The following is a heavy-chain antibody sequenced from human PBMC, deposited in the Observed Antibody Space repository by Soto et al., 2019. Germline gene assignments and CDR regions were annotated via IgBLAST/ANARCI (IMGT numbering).Heavy chain of an antibody. Sequence: QVQLQESDPGLVRPSQTLSLTCTVSGDSISVEHYHWTWIRQPPGKGLEWIGYIHYSGSVYYNPSLQSRLSMSVDTSKNLFSLKLASVTAADTAVYFCVREDDGGDRDYYGLDVWGQGTTVTVSS. V-gene: IGHV4-30-4*01. J-gene: IGHJ6*02. CDR3: VREDDGGDRDYYGLDV. CDR2: IHYSGSV. CDR1: GDSISVEHYH. D-gene: IGHD2-21*02.